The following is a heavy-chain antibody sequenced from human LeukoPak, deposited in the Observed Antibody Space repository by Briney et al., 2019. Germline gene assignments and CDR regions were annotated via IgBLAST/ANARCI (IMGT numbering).Heavy chain of an antibody. J-gene: IGHJ4*02. CDR2: ISSSSYI. V-gene: IGHV3-21*01. CDR3: ARDRGGYYDFWSGYYDFDY. D-gene: IGHD3-3*01. Sequence: GGSLRLSCAASGFTFSSYSMNWVRQAPGKGLEWVSSISSSSYIYYADTVKGRFTISRDNAKNSLYLQMNSLRAEDTAVYYCARDRGGYYDFWSGYYDFDYWGQGTLVTVSS. CDR1: GFTFSSYS.